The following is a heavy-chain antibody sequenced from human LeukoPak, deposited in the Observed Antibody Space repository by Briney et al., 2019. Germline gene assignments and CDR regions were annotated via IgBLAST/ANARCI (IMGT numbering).Heavy chain of an antibody. CDR3: ARDSSIFDVRAFDI. V-gene: IGHV3-30*03. CDR2: ISSDGSNK. D-gene: IGHD3-9*01. J-gene: IGHJ3*02. Sequence: GGSLRLSCAASGFTFSSYAMSWVRQAPGKGLDWLTVISSDGSNKYYADSVKGRFTISRDSPKTTLFLQMNSLRPEDTALYFCARDSSIFDVRAFDIWGRGTMVTVSS. CDR1: GFTFSSYA.